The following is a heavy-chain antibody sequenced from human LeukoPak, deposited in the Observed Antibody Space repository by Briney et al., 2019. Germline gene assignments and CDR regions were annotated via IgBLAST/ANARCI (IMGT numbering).Heavy chain of an antibody. Sequence: GGSLRLSCVASEFTFSNYWMSWVRQAPGKGLEWVSVIYSGGSTYYADSVKGRFTISRDNSKNTLYLQMNSLRAEDTAVYYCAAQGRYGSGSYRDYWGQGTLVTVSS. V-gene: IGHV3-53*01. J-gene: IGHJ4*02. CDR1: EFTFSNYW. CDR2: IYSGGST. CDR3: AAQGRYGSGSYRDY. D-gene: IGHD3-10*01.